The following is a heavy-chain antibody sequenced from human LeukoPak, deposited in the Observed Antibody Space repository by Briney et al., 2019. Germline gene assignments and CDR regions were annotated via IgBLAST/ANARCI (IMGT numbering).Heavy chain of an antibody. V-gene: IGHV3-23*01. Sequence: GGSLRLSCAASGFTFSSYAMNWVRQAPGKGLEWVSAISGSSSSIYYADSVKGRFTISRDNSKNSLYLQMNSLRTEDNALYYCVKEGRSSWYQDDYIDYGGEGTLVTVSS. J-gene: IGHJ4*02. CDR3: VKEGRSSWYQDDYIDY. D-gene: IGHD6-13*01. CDR1: GFTFSSYA. CDR2: ISGSSSSI.